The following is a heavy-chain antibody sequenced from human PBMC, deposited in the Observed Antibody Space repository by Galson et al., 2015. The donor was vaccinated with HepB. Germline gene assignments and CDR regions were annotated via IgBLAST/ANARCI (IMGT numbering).Heavy chain of an antibody. CDR1: GGSFSGYH. V-gene: IGHV4-34*01. D-gene: IGHD1-26*01. Sequence: TLSLTCAVYGGSFSGYHWNWLRQPPGKGLEWIGEINYSAVTNYNPSLKSRVTMSLDTSKNQFSLRLRFVTAADTAVYYCARGRSGSFSRRGWFGPWGQGSLVTVSS. J-gene: IGHJ5*02. CDR2: INYSAVT. CDR3: ARGRSGSFSRRGWFGP.